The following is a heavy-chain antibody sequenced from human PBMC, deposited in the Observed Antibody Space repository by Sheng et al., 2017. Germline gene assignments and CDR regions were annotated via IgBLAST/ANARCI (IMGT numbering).Heavy chain of an antibody. Sequence: QVQLQQWGAGLLKPSETLSLTCAVYGGSFSGYYWSWIRQPPGKGLEWIGEINHSGSTNYNPSLKSRVTISVDTSKNQFSLKLSSVTAADTAVYYCARRGRGRPDYWGQGNSGHRLL. J-gene: IGHJ4*02. V-gene: IGHV4-34*01. CDR1: GGSFSGYY. D-gene: IGHD3-10*01. CDR3: ARRGRGRPDY. CDR2: INHSGST.